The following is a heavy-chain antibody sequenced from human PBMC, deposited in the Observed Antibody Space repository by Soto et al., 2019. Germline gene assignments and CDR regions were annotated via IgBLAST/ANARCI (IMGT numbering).Heavy chain of an antibody. CDR3: ARAVLSSYGMDV. CDR2: IYYSGST. CDR1: GGSISSSSYY. Sequence: PSETLSLTCTVSGGSISSSSYYWGWIRQPPGKGLEWIGSIYYSGSTYYNPSLKSRVTISVDTSKNQFSLKLSSVTAADTAVYYCARAVLSSYGMDVWGQGTTVT. J-gene: IGHJ6*02. D-gene: IGHD3-10*02. V-gene: IGHV4-39*01.